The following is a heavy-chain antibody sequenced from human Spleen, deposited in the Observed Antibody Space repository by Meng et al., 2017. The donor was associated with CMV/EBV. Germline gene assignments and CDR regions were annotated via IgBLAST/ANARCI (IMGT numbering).Heavy chain of an antibody. CDR2: ISISSYYI. D-gene: IGHD2-2*01. CDR1: GFTFSPYG. Sequence: GESLKISCAASGFTFSPYGMNWVRQAPGKGLEGVSSISISSYYIYYADSVKGRFTISRDNAKNSLDLQMNSLTAEDTGVFYWARGRTNQLLPFDYWGQGTLVTVSS. CDR3: ARGRTNQLLPFDY. J-gene: IGHJ4*02. V-gene: IGHV3-21*01.